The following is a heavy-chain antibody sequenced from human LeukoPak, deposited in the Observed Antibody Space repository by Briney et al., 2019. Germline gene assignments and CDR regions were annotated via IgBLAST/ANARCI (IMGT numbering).Heavy chain of an antibody. V-gene: IGHV1-46*01. Sequence: ASVTVSCKASGYTFTSYYVHWVRQDPGQGLEWMGVINPSGGSTNYAQKFQGRVTLTRDTSTSTVYMELSSLRSEDTAVYHCARGGYSRSCDYWGQGTLVTVSS. D-gene: IGHD6-13*01. CDR3: ARGGYSRSCDY. CDR1: GYTFTSYY. J-gene: IGHJ4*02. CDR2: INPSGGST.